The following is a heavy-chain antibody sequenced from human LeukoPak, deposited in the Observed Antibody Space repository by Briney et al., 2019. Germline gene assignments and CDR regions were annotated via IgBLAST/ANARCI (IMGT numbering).Heavy chain of an antibody. D-gene: IGHD5-18*01. Sequence: GGSLRLSCAASGFTFSSYAMSWVRQAPGKGLEWVSGINWNGGSTGYADSVKGRFTISRDNAKNSLYLQMNSLRAEDTALYYCARGAEVQLWSYYFDYWGQGTLVTVSS. CDR2: INWNGGST. CDR1: GFTFSSYA. V-gene: IGHV3-20*04. CDR3: ARGAEVQLWSYYFDY. J-gene: IGHJ4*02.